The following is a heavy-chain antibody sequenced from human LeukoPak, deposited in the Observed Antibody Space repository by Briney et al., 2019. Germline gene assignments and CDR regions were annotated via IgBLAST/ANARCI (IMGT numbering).Heavy chain of an antibody. J-gene: IGHJ5*02. Sequence: SETLSLTCTVSGGSISSGSYYWSWIRQPAGKGLEWIGRIYTSGSTNYNPSLKSRVTISVDTSKNQFSLKLSSVTAADTAVYSCARDGPALDPWGQGTLVTVSS. V-gene: IGHV4-61*02. CDR2: IYTSGST. CDR1: GGSISSGSYY. CDR3: ARDGPALDP.